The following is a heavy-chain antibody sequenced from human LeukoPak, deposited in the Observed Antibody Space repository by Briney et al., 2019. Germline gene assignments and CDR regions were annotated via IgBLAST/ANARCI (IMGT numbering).Heavy chain of an antibody. D-gene: IGHD6-6*01. V-gene: IGHV4-61*02. CDR1: GGSISSGSYY. CDR3: ASRSPISSSED. Sequence: SETLSLTCTVSGGSISSGSYYWSWLRQPAGKGLEWIGRIYTSGSTNYNPSLKSRVTISVDTSKNQFSLKLSSVTAADTAVYYCASRSPISSSEDWGQGTLVTVSS. CDR2: IYTSGST. J-gene: IGHJ4*02.